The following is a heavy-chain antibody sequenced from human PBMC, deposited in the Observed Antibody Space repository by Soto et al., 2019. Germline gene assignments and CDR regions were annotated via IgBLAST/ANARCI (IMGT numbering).Heavy chain of an antibody. V-gene: IGHV3-23*01. D-gene: IGHD6-19*01. CDR2: IGGSGDST. CDR1: GFTFSTYA. Sequence: GGSLRLSCAASGFTFSTYAMNWVRQAPGKGLEWVSGIGGSGDSTYYADYVKGRFTVSRDNSKNTLYLQMNSLRAEDTAVFYCAKERSSGWSLDYWGQGTLVTVSS. J-gene: IGHJ4*02. CDR3: AKERSSGWSLDY.